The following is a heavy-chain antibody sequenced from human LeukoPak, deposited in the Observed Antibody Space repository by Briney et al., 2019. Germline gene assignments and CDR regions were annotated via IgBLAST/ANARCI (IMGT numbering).Heavy chain of an antibody. D-gene: IGHD2-21*02. Sequence: GASVKVSCKASGYTFTSYGISWVRQAPGQGLEWMGWISAYNGNTNYAQKLRGRVTMTTDTSTSTAYMELRSLRSDDTAVYYCARELWRVTAIFSRGYAFDIWGQGTMVTVSS. CDR2: ISAYNGNT. CDR3: ARELWRVTAIFSRGYAFDI. CDR1: GYTFTSYG. V-gene: IGHV1-18*01. J-gene: IGHJ3*02.